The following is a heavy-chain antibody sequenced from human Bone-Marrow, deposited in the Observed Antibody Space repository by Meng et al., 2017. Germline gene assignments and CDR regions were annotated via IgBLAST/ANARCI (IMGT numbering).Heavy chain of an antibody. Sequence: QVQRVRVGSGVQDPGSYVKGCCKASGGTFSSYAISWVRQAPGQGLEWMGGIIPIFGTANYAQKFQGRVTITADKSTSTAYMELSSLRSEDTAVYYCAREPGPRVGWFDPWGQGTLVTVSS. V-gene: IGHV1-69*06. D-gene: IGHD1-26*01. CDR1: GGTFSSYA. J-gene: IGHJ5*02. CDR3: AREPGPRVGWFDP. CDR2: IIPIFGTA.